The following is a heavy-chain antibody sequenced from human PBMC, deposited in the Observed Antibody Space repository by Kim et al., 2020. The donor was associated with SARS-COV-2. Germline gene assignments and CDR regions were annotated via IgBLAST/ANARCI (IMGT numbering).Heavy chain of an antibody. V-gene: IGHV1-8*01. CDR1: GYTFTSYD. D-gene: IGHD3-10*01. CDR3: ARGVYGSGSYTLGFDP. Sequence: ASVKVSCKASGYTFTSYDINWARQATGQGPEWMGWMNPNSGNTGYSQKFQGRITMTRNTSISTAYMELSSLRSEDTAVYYCARGVYGSGSYTLGFDPWGQGTQVTVSS. J-gene: IGHJ5*02. CDR2: MNPNSGNT.